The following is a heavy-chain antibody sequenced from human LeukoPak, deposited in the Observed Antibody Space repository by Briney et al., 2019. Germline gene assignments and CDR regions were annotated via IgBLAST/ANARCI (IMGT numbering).Heavy chain of an antibody. J-gene: IGHJ4*02. CDR1: LYTFTGYY. CDR2: INSNNGGT. D-gene: IGHD2-15*01. Sequence: GASVKVSCTASLYTFTGYYMHWVRQAPGQGGVWMGWINSNNGGTNYAQKLQGRVTMTRDTSISTAYMELSRLRSDDTAVYYCASGWPLRSCDRPLDYWGQGTLVTVSS. V-gene: IGHV1-2*02. CDR3: ASGWPLRSCDRPLDY.